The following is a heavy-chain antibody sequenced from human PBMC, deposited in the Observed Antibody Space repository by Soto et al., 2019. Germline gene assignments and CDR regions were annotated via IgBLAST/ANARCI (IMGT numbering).Heavy chain of an antibody. CDR3: AREPGDSYGVYGPYYFDS. J-gene: IGHJ4*02. V-gene: IGHV1-69*06. CDR1: GGTFRSNP. Sequence: QMQLVQSGAEVKKPGSSVKVSCKASGGTFRSNPISWVRQAPGQGLEWMGQIIPVFGTINYARRFQGRVTITADKSTSTAYMELSSLRSGDTAVFYCAREPGDSYGVYGPYYFDSWGQGTLVTVSS. D-gene: IGHD6-6*01. CDR2: IIPVFGTI.